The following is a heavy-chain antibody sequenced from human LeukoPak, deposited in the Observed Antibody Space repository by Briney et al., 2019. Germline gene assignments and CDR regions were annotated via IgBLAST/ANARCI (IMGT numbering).Heavy chain of an antibody. Sequence: PSETLSLTCTVSGGSISSSSYYWGWIRQPPGKGLEWIGSIYYSGSTYYNPSLKSRVTISVDTSKNQFSLKLSSVTAADTAVYYCASAYDILPYDAFDIWGQGTMVTVSS. CDR2: IYYSGST. CDR1: GGSISSSSYY. V-gene: IGHV4-39*01. J-gene: IGHJ3*02. CDR3: ASAYDILPYDAFDI. D-gene: IGHD3-9*01.